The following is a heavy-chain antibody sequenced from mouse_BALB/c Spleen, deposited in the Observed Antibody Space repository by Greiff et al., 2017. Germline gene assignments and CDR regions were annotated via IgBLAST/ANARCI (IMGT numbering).Heavy chain of an antibody. CDR1: GFTFSSYG. J-gene: IGHJ4*01. Sequence: DVMLVESGGGLVQPGGSLKLSCAASGFTFSSYGMSWVRQTPDKRLELVATINSNGGSTYYPDSVKGRFTISRDNAKNTLYLQMSSLKSEDTAMYYCARDLYGAMDYWGQGTSVTVSA. CDR2: INSNGGST. CDR3: ARDLYGAMDY. D-gene: IGHD1-1*02. V-gene: IGHV5-6-3*01.